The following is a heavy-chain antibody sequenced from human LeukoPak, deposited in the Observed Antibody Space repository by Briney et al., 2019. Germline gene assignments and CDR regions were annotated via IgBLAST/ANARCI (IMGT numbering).Heavy chain of an antibody. V-gene: IGHV4-31*02. D-gene: IGHD2-2*01. CDR3: ARGRVQLDY. CDR1: GGSVSSGSYY. Sequence: SETLSLTCSVSGGSVSSGSYYWSWIRQPPGKGLEWIGYIYYSGSTYYNPSLKSRVTISVDTSKNQFSLKLSSVTAADTALYYCARGRVQLDYWGQGTLVTVSS. J-gene: IGHJ4*02. CDR2: IYYSGST.